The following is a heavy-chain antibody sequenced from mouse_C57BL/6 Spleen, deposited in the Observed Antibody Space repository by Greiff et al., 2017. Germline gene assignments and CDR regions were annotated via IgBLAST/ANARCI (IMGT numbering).Heavy chain of an antibody. D-gene: IGHD2-12*01. Sequence: EVQGVESGGGLVQPKGSLKLSCAASGFTFNTYAMHWVRQAPGKGLEWVARIRSKSSNYATYYADSVKDRFTISRDDSQSMLYLQMNNLKTEDTAMYYCVRGYDQRVLYAMDYWGQGTSVTVSS. J-gene: IGHJ4*01. CDR3: VRGYDQRVLYAMDY. V-gene: IGHV10-3*01. CDR1: GFTFNTYA. CDR2: IRSKSSNYAT.